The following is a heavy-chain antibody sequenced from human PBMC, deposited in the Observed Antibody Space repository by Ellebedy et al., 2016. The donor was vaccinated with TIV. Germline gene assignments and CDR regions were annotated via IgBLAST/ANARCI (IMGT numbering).Heavy chain of an antibody. CDR2: IYYSGST. CDR3: ARLEPLFQIPGNTYYYHAMDV. Sequence: SETLSLTCTVSGGSISSGDYYWSWIRQPPGKGLEWIGYIYYSGSTNYNPSLKSRVTISVDTSKNQFSLDLTSVTAADTAVYYCARLEPLFQIPGNTYYYHAMDVWGQGTTVTVSS. V-gene: IGHV4-61*08. J-gene: IGHJ6*02. D-gene: IGHD2/OR15-2a*01. CDR1: GGSISSGDYY.